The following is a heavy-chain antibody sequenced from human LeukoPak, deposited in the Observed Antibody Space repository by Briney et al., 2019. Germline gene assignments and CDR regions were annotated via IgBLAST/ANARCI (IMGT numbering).Heavy chain of an antibody. CDR1: GGSISTSNYY. V-gene: IGHV4-39*07. Sequence: SETLSLTCTVSGGSISTSNYYWGWIRQPPGKGLEWIGNIFYSGSTYYSPSLKSRVTISVDTSKNQFSLKLSSVTAADTAVYYWASSGGPGDPPRHFDYWGQGTLVTVSS. D-gene: IGHD6-19*01. CDR3: ASSGGPGDPPRHFDY. CDR2: IFYSGST. J-gene: IGHJ4*02.